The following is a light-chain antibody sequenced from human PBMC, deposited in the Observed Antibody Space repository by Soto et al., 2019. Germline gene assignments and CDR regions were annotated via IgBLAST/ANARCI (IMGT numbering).Light chain of an antibody. CDR3: QHYGSSPGLT. V-gene: IGKV3-20*01. Sequence: EIVLTQSPGTLSLSPGERATLFCRASQSVTGSSIAWHQQKPGQAPRLLIYGASSRATGIPDRFSASGSGTDFTLTISRLESEDSAVYYCQHYGSSPGLTFGGGTKVDIK. J-gene: IGKJ4*01. CDR1: QSVTGSS. CDR2: GAS.